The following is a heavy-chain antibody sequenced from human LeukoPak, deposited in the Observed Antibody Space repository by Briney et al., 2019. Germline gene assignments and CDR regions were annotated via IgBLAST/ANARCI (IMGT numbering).Heavy chain of an antibody. D-gene: IGHD1-26*01. V-gene: IGHV5-51*01. J-gene: IGHJ2*01. Sequence: GESLKISCKGSGYSLTSYWIGWVRQMPGKDLEWMGIIYPGDSDTIYSPSFQGQVTFSADKSINTAYLQWSSLKASDTAMYYCAKSRGANWYFDLWGRGTLVTVSS. CDR1: GYSLTSYW. CDR2: IYPGDSDT. CDR3: AKSRGANWYFDL.